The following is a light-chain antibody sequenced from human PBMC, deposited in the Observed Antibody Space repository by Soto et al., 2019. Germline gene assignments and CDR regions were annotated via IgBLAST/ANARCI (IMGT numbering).Light chain of an antibody. CDR2: DVT. J-gene: IGLJ2*01. V-gene: IGLV2-14*01. Sequence: QSALTQPASVSGSPGQSITISCTGTSSDIGDYDYVSWYQHLPGKAPKLLIFDVTHRPSGVSDRFSGSKSGNTASLTISGVRPEDEADYYCCSYTDIAPDVVFGGGTKLTVL. CDR3: CSYTDIAPDVV. CDR1: SSDIGDYDY.